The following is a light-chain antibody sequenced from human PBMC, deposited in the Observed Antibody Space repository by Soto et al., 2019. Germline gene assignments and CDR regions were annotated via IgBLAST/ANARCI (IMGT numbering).Light chain of an antibody. J-gene: IGKJ3*01. CDR2: KAS. V-gene: IGKV1-5*03. CDR1: QSISSW. CDR3: QHFNSYRFT. Sequence: TQSPATLSLSPGERATLSCRASQSISSWLAWYQQKPGKAPKLLIYKASSLESGVPSRFSGSGSGTEFTLTISSLQPDDFATYYCQHFNSYRFTFGPGTKVDIK.